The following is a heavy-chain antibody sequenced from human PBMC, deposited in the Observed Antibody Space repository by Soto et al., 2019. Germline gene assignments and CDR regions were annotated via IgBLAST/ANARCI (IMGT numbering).Heavy chain of an antibody. CDR1: GGSINSNNYY. Sequence: PSETLSLTCTVSGGSINSNNYYWAWIRQPPGKGLAWIASIYYDGSTYYNPSLKSRVSISVDTSKNHFSLKLSSATAADTAVYYCARGPAALDPWGQGTLVTVSS. CDR2: IYYDGST. D-gene: IGHD6-25*01. CDR3: ARGPAALDP. V-gene: IGHV4-39*02. J-gene: IGHJ5*02.